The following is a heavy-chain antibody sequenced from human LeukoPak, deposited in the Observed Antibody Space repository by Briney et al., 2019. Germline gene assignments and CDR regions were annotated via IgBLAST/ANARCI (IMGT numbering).Heavy chain of an antibody. CDR1: GGSIPSYY. J-gene: IGHJ4*02. CDR2: VSDGGRT. CDR3: ARASTTFDD. D-gene: IGHD1-14*01. V-gene: IGHV4-59*01. Sequence: PSETLSLTCSFSGGSIPSYYGRWIRHPPAKGLEWIAHVSDGGRTNYSPSLRSRVSISVDTSKNQFSHKLNSVTAADTAVYFGARASTTFDDWGQGTLVTVSS.